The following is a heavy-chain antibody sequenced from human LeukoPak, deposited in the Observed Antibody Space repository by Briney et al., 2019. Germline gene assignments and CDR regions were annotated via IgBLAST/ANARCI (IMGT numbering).Heavy chain of an antibody. CDR2: IYPGDSDT. CDR1: GYSFTSYW. V-gene: IGHV5-51*01. D-gene: IGHD6-19*01. J-gene: IGHJ5*02. CDR3: ARQSSRSGYSSAGWLDT. Sequence: GESLKISCKGSGYSFTSYWIGWVRQMPGKGLEWMGIIYPGDSDTRYSPSFQGQVTISVDKSISTAYLQWSSLKASDTALYYCARQSSRSGYSSAGWLDTWGQGTLVSSSS.